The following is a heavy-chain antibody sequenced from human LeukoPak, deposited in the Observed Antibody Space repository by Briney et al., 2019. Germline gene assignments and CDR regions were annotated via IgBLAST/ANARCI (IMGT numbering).Heavy chain of an antibody. CDR1: GYRFTNYW. J-gene: IGHJ4*02. D-gene: IGHD1-26*01. V-gene: IGHV5-51*01. CDR2: MYPDDSDT. CDR3: VRLGSGSYPDY. Sequence: GESLKISCQGSGYRFTNYWIGWVRQMPGKGLECMGIMYPDDSDTTYSPSFQGQVTISADKSISTAYLQWSGLKASDTAMYYCVRLGSGSYPDYWGQGTLVTVSS.